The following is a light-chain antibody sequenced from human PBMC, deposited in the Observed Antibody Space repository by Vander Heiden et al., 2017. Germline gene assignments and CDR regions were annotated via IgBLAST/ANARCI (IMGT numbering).Light chain of an antibody. Sequence: DIQMTQSPSSLSASVGDRVTITCQASQDISNYLNWYQQKPGKAPKLLIYDASNLKTGVPERFSGSGSGTDFTFTISRLQPEDIAIYYCQQDDNLLLTFGGGTKVEIK. CDR2: DAS. CDR3: QQDDNLLLT. J-gene: IGKJ4*02. CDR1: QDISNY. V-gene: IGKV1-33*01.